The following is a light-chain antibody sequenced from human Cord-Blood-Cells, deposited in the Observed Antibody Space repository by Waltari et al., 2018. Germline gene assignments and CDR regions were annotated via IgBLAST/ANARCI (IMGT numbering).Light chain of an antibody. CDR2: EVS. CDR3: SSYAGSNNV. Sequence: SGSPGQSVTISCTGTSSDVGGYNYVSWYQQHPGKAPKLMIYEVSKRPSGVPDRFSGSKSGNTASLTVSGLQAEDEADYYCSSYAGSNNVFGTGTKVTVL. J-gene: IGLJ1*01. CDR1: SSDVGGYNY. V-gene: IGLV2-8*01.